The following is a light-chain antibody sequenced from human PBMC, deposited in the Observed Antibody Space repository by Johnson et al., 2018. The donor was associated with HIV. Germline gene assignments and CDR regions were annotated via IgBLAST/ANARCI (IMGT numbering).Light chain of an antibody. V-gene: IGLV1-51*02. Sequence: QSVLTQPPSVSAAPGQKVTISCSGSSSNIGNNYVSWYQQLPGTAPKLLIYENNKRPSGIPDRFSGPKSGTSATLGITGRQTGDEADYYCGTWCSSLRTAFFGTGTKYTVL. CDR1: SSNIGNNY. CDR3: GTWCSSLRTAF. J-gene: IGLJ1*01. CDR2: ENN.